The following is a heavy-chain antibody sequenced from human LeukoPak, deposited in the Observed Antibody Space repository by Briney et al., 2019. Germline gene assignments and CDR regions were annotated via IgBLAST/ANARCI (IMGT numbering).Heavy chain of an antibody. CDR2: ISHDGSNK. CDR3: ARDESSGWYYFDY. Sequence: SCKASGYTFTSYYMHWVRQAPGKGLDWVAFISHDGSNKHYGDSVKGRFTISRDNSKNTLYLQTDSLRAEDTAVYYCARDESSGWYYFDYWGQGTLVTVSS. CDR1: GYTFTSYY. J-gene: IGHJ4*02. V-gene: IGHV3-30-3*01. D-gene: IGHD6-19*01.